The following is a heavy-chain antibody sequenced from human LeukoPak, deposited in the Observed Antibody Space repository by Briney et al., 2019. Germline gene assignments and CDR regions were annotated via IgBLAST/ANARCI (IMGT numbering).Heavy chain of an antibody. V-gene: IGHV3-23*01. CDR1: GFTFAYSA. CDR2: ISGSGGST. Sequence: PGGSLRLSCATSGFTFAYSAMSWVRQAPGKGLEWVSAISGSGGSTYYADSVKGRFTISRDNSKNTLYLQMNSLRAEDTAVYYCAKDLMVTMIAVVRGGAFDIWGQGTMVTVSS. CDR3: AKDLMVTMIAVVRGGAFDI. D-gene: IGHD3-22*01. J-gene: IGHJ3*02.